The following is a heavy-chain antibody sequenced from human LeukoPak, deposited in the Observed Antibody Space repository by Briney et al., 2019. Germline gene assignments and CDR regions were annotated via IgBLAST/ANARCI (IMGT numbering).Heavy chain of an antibody. CDR2: INHSGST. CDR1: GVSFSGYY. J-gene: IGHJ4*02. D-gene: IGHD3-9*01. V-gene: IGHV4-34*01. CDR3: ATFYDILTGPVY. Sequence: KPSETLSLTCAVYGVSFSGYYWSWIRQPPGKGLEWIGEINHSGSTNYNPSLKSRVTISVDTSKNRFSLKLSSVTAADTAVYYCATFYDILTGPVYWGQGTLVTVSS.